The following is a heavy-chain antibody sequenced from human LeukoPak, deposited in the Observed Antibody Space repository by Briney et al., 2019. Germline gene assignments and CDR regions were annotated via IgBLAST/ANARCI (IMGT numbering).Heavy chain of an antibody. D-gene: IGHD3-10*01. CDR3: ARGGAMVRGVSPLDY. J-gene: IGHJ4*02. CDR1: GFTFSSHT. Sequence: GGSPRLSCAASGFTFSSHTMNWVRQAPGKGLEWVSSISSSGNYIYYADSVKGRFTISRDNAKNSLYLQMNSLRAEDTAVYYCARGGAMVRGVSPLDYWGQGTLVTVSS. V-gene: IGHV3-21*03. CDR2: ISSSGNYI.